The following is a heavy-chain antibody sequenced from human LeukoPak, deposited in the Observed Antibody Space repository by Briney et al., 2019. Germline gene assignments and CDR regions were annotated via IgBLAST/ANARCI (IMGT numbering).Heavy chain of an antibody. V-gene: IGHV3-74*01. CDR2: ISGDGSRT. Sequence: GGSLRLSCAASEFTLSSYWMHWVRQAPGKGLVWVSRISGDGSRTTYADSVKGRFTISRDNAKNMLYLQMNSLRAEDTAVYYCARDPDLSGYSFFEYWGQGTLVTVSS. J-gene: IGHJ4*02. D-gene: IGHD3-22*01. CDR3: ARDPDLSGYSFFEY. CDR1: EFTLSSYW.